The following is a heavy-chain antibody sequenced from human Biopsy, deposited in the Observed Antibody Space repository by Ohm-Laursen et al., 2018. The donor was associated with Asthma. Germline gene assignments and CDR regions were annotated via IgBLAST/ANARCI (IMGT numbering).Heavy chain of an antibody. CDR3: ARCQVGYSSGWSLLLKKIYYPGMDV. V-gene: IGHV1-69*01. CDR2: IMTVFGTT. J-gene: IGHJ6*02. CDR1: GGTFSNFA. D-gene: IGHD6-19*01. Sequence: SSVKVSCKAPGGTFSNFAISWVRQAPGQGLVWLGGIMTVFGTTNYAQKFQGRVTITADESTSTAYMEVTSLRSEDTAIYYCARCQVGYSSGWSLLLKKIYYPGMDVWGQGTAVTVSS.